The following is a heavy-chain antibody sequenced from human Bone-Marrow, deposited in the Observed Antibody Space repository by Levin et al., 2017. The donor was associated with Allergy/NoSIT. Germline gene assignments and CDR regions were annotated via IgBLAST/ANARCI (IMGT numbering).Heavy chain of an antibody. CDR3: AKDYFDSGANWFDS. CDR1: GYTFTDYY. D-gene: IGHD3-9*01. V-gene: IGHV1-2*06. CDR2: INPNSGGT. Sequence: GGSLRLSCNASGYTFTDYYIHWVRQAPGQGLEWVGRINPNSGGTNNAQKFQGRVTMTRDTSISTAYMELSRLRSDDTAVYYCAKDYFDSGANWFDSWGQGTLVTVSS. J-gene: IGHJ5*01.